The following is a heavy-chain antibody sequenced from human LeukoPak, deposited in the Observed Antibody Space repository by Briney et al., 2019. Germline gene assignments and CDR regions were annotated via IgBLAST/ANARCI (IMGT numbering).Heavy chain of an antibody. D-gene: IGHD1-1*01. CDR3: AREERYNNFFDY. Sequence: ASVKVSCKASGYTLTDYYIHWVRQAPGQGLEWMGWINPNSGDTTYAQRFQGRLTMTRDTSISSAYMDLSRLNSDDTAVYFCAREERYNNFFDYWGQGTLVTVSS. CDR1: GYTLTDYY. J-gene: IGHJ4*02. V-gene: IGHV1-2*02. CDR2: INPNSGDT.